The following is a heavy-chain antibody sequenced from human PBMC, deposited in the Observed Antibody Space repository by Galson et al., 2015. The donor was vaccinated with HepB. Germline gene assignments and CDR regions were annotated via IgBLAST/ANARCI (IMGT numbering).Heavy chain of an antibody. CDR2: INHSGST. D-gene: IGHD3-22*01. V-gene: IGHV4-34*01. CDR3: ARWWSYYDSSGQRRKNKNYYYGMDV. J-gene: IGHJ6*02. CDR1: GGSFSGYY. Sequence: SETLSLTCAVYGGSFSGYYWSWIRQPPGKGLEWIGEINHSGSTNYNPSLKSRVTISVDTSKNQFSLKLSSVTAADTAVYYCARWWSYYDSSGQRRKNKNYYYGMDVWGQGTTVTVSS.